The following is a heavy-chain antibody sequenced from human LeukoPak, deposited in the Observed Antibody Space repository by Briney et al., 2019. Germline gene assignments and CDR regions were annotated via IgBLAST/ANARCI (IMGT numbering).Heavy chain of an antibody. J-gene: IGHJ4*02. CDR2: ISSSSSYI. V-gene: IGHV3-21*01. CDR3: ARDHRSSWYVDY. CDR1: GFTFSSYS. Sequence: GGSLRLSCAASGFTFSSYSMNWVRQAPGKGLEWGSSISSSSSYIYYADSVKGRFTISRDNAKNSLYLQMNSLRAEDTAVYYCARDHRSSWYVDYWGQGTLVTVSS. D-gene: IGHD6-13*01.